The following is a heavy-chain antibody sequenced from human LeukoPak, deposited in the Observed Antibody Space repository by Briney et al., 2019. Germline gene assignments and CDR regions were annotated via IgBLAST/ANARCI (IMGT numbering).Heavy chain of an antibody. Sequence: PGGSLRLSCAASGFTFSDYYMSWIRQAPGKGLEWVSSISSSSSYIYYADSVKGRFTISRDNAKNSLYLQMNSLRAEDTAVYYCARDYRQQLVGNYYGMDVWGQGTTVTVSS. J-gene: IGHJ6*02. CDR2: ISSSSSYI. CDR1: GFTFSDYY. D-gene: IGHD6-13*01. CDR3: ARDYRQQLVGNYYGMDV. V-gene: IGHV3-11*06.